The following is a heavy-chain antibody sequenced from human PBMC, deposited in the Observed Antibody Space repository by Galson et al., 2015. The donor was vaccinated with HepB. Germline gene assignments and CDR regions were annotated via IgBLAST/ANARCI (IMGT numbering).Heavy chain of an antibody. CDR2: FCYSGTT. D-gene: IGHD5-12*01. CDR1: GGSISSTSYC. Sequence: SETLSLTCTVSGGSISSTSYCWGWIRQPPGKGLEWIGIFCYSGTTNYNSSLKSRVTISVDTSKNQFSLKLSSVTAADTAVYYCARRDVAFPFDIWGQGTIVTVSA. V-gene: IGHV4-39*01. CDR3: ARRDVAFPFDI. J-gene: IGHJ3*02.